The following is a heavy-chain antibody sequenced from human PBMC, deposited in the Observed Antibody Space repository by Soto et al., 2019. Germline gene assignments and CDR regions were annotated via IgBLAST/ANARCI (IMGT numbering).Heavy chain of an antibody. CDR3: SIDYDGHGYIDY. Sequence: SQTLSLTCAISGDSVSSNSAAWNWIRQSPSRGLEWLGRTYYRSKWYNDYAVSVKSRITINPDTSKNQFSLQLNSVTPEDTAVYYGSIDYDGHGYIDYRGQGTLVNVAS. J-gene: IGHJ4*02. CDR1: GDSVSSNSAA. CDR2: TYYRSKWYN. D-gene: IGHD3-16*01. V-gene: IGHV6-1*01.